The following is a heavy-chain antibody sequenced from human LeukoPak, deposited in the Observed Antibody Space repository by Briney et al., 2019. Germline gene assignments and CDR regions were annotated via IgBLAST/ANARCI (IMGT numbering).Heavy chain of an antibody. J-gene: IGHJ6*03. D-gene: IGHD3-10*01. CDR2: ISAYNGNT. CDR1: GYTFTSYG. V-gene: IGHV1-18*01. CDR3: ARERPFYGSGSPNYYYYMDV. Sequence: RGASVKVSCKASGYTFTSYGISWVRQAPGQGLEWMGWISAYNGNTNYAQKLQGRVTMTTDTSTSTAYMELRSLRSDDTAVYYCARERPFYGSGSPNYYYYMDVWGKGTTVTISS.